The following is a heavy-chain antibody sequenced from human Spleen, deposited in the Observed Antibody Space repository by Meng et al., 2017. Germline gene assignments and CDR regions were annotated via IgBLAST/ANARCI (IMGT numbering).Heavy chain of an antibody. V-gene: IGHV3-23*04. CDR2: IGGGGGT. CDR1: GFTFNNYA. CDR3: VRRAAGNFDY. J-gene: IGHJ4*02. D-gene: IGHD6-13*01. Sequence: VQLGESGGDLVQPGGSLRLSCAASGFTFNNYAMTWVRQSPGKGLEWVSAIGGGGGTDYADSVKGRFTISRDNSENTLFLQMNSLRPEDTAIYFCVRRAAGNFDYWGQGTLVTVSS.